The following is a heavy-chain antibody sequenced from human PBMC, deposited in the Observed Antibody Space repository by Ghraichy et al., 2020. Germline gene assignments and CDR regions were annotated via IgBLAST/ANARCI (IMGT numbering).Heavy chain of an antibody. D-gene: IGHD4-17*01. CDR3: ARGDYGGSDAFDI. V-gene: IGHV4-59*01. J-gene: IGHJ3*02. CDR2: IYYSGST. CDR1: GGSISSYY. Sequence: SETLSLTCTVSGGSISSYYWSWIRQPPGKGLEWIGYIYYSGSTNYNPSLKSRVTISVDTSKNQFSLKLSSVTAADTAVYYCARGDYGGSDAFDIWGQGTMVTVSS.